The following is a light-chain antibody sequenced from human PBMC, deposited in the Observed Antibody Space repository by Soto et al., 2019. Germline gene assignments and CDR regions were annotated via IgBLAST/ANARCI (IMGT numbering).Light chain of an antibody. V-gene: IGLV2-8*01. Sequence: QSALTQPPSASGSPGQSVTISCTGTSSDVGGYNYVSWYQQHPGKAPKLMIYEVTKRPSGVPDRFSGSESANTASLTVSGLQAEDEADYYCSSYGGGNNLLFGGGTKVTVL. J-gene: IGLJ2*01. CDR3: SSYGGGNNLL. CDR1: SSDVGGYNY. CDR2: EVT.